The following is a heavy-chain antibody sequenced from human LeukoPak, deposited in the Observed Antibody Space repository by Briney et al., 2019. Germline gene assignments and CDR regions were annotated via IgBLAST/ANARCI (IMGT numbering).Heavy chain of an antibody. Sequence: ASVKVSCKASGYTFTGYYMHWVRQAPGQGREWMGWINPNSGGTNYAQKFQGRVTMTRDTSISTAYMELSRLRSDDTAVYYCARQFVVVVAAVDWGQGTLVTVSS. J-gene: IGHJ4*02. D-gene: IGHD2-15*01. CDR1: GYTFTGYY. V-gene: IGHV1-2*02. CDR2: INPNSGGT. CDR3: ARQFVVVVAAVD.